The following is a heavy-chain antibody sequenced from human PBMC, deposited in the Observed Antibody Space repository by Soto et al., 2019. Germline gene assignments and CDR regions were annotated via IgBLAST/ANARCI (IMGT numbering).Heavy chain of an antibody. CDR1: GGSIXXXSYY. CDR2: IYYSGST. Sequence: QLQLQESGPGLVKPSETLSLTCTVSGGSIXXXSYYXGWIRQPPXKGXXWIGSIYYSGSTYYNPSLKSRVTISVDTSKXXXXXXXXXXXXXXXXXXXXXXXXXXDXSGXXXXXXDVWGQGTTVTVSS. CDR3: XXXXXXDXSGXXXXXXDV. J-gene: IGHJ6*02. V-gene: IGHV4-39*01. D-gene: IGHD3-22*01.